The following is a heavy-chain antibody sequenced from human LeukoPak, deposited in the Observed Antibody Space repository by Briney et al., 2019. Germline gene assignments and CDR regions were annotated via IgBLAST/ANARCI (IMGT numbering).Heavy chain of an antibody. D-gene: IGHD3-3*01. CDR2: ISSSSSYI. V-gene: IGHV3-21*01. CDR1: GFTFSSYS. J-gene: IGHJ6*02. CDR3: ARGFMEMGITIFGVVSPGYGMDV. Sequence: GGSLRLSCAASGFTFSSYSMNWVRQAPGKGLEWVSSISSSSSYIYYADSVKGRFTISRDNAKNSLYLQMNSLRAEDTAVYYCARGFMEMGITIFGVVSPGYGMDVWGQGTTVTVSS.